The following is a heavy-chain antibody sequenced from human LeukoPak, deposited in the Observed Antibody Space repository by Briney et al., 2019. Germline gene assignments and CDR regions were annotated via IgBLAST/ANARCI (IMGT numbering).Heavy chain of an antibody. CDR2: IYYSAST. CDR1: GGSISSYY. V-gene: IGHV4-59*01. CDR3: ARVARSITSPYYFDY. J-gene: IGHJ4*02. D-gene: IGHD3-10*01. Sequence: KTSETLSLTCTVSGGSISSYYWSWIRQPPGKGLEWIGYIYYSASTNYNPSLKSRVTISVDTSKKEFSLKLSSVTAADTAVYYCARVARSITSPYYFDYWGQGTLVTVSS.